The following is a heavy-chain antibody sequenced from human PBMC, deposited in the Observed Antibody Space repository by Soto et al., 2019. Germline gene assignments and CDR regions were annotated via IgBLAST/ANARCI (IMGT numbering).Heavy chain of an antibody. J-gene: IGHJ4*02. Sequence: VQLVESGGGVVQPGRSLRLSCAASGFTFSSYGMHWVRQAPGKGLEWVAVMWNDGSNKYYADSVKGRFTISRDNSKNTVYLQMNSLRAEDTAVYYCAKEFWSGPFDYWGQGTLVTVSS. CDR2: MWNDGSNK. CDR3: AKEFWSGPFDY. D-gene: IGHD3-3*01. CDR1: GFTFSSYG. V-gene: IGHV3-33*06.